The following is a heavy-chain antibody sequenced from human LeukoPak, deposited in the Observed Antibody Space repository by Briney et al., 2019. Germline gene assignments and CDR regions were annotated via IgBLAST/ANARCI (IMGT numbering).Heavy chain of an antibody. CDR1: GFTFSSYG. J-gene: IGHJ4*02. Sequence: GGSLRLSCAASGFTFSSYGMHWVRQAPGKGLEWVAFIRYDGSNKYYADSVKGRFTISRDNSKNTLYLQMNSLRAEDTAVYYCAKDRGYSGYGVPARVDYWGQGTLVTVSS. V-gene: IGHV3-30*02. CDR2: IRYDGSNK. D-gene: IGHD5-12*01. CDR3: AKDRGYSGYGVPARVDY.